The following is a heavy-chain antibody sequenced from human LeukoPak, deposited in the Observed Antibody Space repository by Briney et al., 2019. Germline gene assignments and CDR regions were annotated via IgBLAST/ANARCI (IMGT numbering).Heavy chain of an antibody. CDR3: ARVVGRYCSSTSCYIDY. D-gene: IGHD2-2*02. CDR2: IYDSGST. CDR1: GGSISTYY. V-gene: IGHV4-59*01. J-gene: IGHJ4*02. Sequence: SETLSLTCTVSGGSISTYYWSWIRQPPGKGLEWIGYIYDSGSTNYNPSLKSRVTISEDTSKRQLSLKLRSVTAADTAVYYCARVVGRYCSSTSCYIDYWGQGTLVTVSS.